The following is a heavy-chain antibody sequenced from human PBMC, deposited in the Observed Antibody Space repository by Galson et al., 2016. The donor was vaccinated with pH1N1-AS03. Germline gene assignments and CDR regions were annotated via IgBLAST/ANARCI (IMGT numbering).Heavy chain of an antibody. CDR1: GFTFTDFA. V-gene: IGHV3-23*01. J-gene: IGHJ6*02. CDR3: AKDRNDYRLHYFSGSDV. D-gene: IGHD1-1*01. CDR2: TSSSGGST. Sequence: SLRLSCATSGFTFTDFAVSWVRQAPGRGLEWVSATSSSGGSTSYAESVKGRFTISRDYSKNTVDLQMNSLRAEDTAVYYCAKDRNDYRLHYFSGSDVWGQGTTVIVSS.